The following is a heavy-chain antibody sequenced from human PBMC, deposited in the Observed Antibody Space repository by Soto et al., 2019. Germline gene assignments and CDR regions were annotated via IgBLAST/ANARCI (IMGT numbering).Heavy chain of an antibody. J-gene: IGHJ4*02. V-gene: IGHV3-23*01. Sequence: EVQLLESGGGLVQPGGSLRLSCAASGFTFSSYAMSWVRQAPGKGLEWVSAISGSGGSTYYADSVKGRFTISRDNSKNTLYLQKNSLRAEDTAVYYCAKSYSSSWYYFDYWGQGTLVTVSS. CDR2: ISGSGGST. D-gene: IGHD6-13*01. CDR3: AKSYSSSWYYFDY. CDR1: GFTFSSYA.